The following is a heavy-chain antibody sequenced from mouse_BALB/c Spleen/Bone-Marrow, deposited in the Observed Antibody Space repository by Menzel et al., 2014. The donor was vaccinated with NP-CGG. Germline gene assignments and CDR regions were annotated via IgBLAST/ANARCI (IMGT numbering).Heavy chain of an antibody. CDR2: IYPGDGDT. Sequence: QVHLQQPGAELARPGASVKLSCKASGYTFTSYWMQWVKQRPGQGLGWIGAIYPGDGDTRYTQKFKGKATLTADKSSSTAYMQLSSLASEDSAVYYCARWDDYDAWFAYWGQGTLVTVSA. V-gene: IGHV1-87*01. CDR3: ARWDDYDAWFAY. J-gene: IGHJ3*01. CDR1: GYTFTSYW. D-gene: IGHD2-4*01.